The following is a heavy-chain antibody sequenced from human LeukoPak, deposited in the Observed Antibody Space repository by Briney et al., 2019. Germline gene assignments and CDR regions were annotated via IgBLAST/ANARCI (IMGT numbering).Heavy chain of an antibody. CDR3: ARVLNGSWDWFDP. D-gene: IGHD2-8*01. Sequence: GGSLRLSCAASGFTVSSNYMSWVRQAPGKGLEWVSVIYSGGSTYYADSVKGRFTISRDNSKNTLYLQMNSLRAEDTAVYYCARVLNGSWDWFDPWGQGTLVTVSS. V-gene: IGHV3-53*01. J-gene: IGHJ5*02. CDR1: GFTVSSNY. CDR2: IYSGGST.